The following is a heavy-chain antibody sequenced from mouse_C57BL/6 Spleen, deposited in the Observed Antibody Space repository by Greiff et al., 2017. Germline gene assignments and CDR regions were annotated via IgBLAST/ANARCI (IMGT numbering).Heavy chain of an antibody. CDR3: VRHALFDY. CDR1: GFSFNTYA. V-gene: IGHV10-1*01. CDR2: IRSKSNNYAT. J-gene: IGHJ2*01. Sequence: EVHLVESGGGLVQPTGSLKLSCAASGFSFNTYAMNWVRQAPGTGLEWVARIRSKSNNYATYYPDSVKDRFTISRDETESMLYLQMNNAKTEDTAMYSSVRHALFDYWGQGTTLTVSS.